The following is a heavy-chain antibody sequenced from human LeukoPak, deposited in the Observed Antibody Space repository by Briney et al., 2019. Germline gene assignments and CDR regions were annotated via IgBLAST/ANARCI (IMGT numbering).Heavy chain of an antibody. J-gene: IGHJ6*02. CDR2: IYYTGST. CDR1: GGSMTSYC. Sequence: SETLSLTCTVSGGSMTSYCWSWIRQPPGKGLEWIGCIYYTGSTNYNPSLRSRVTISVDTSKNQFSLKLSSVTAADTAVYYCAREGTYYDFWSGSLSGYYGMDVWGQGTTVTVSS. CDR3: AREGTYYDFWSGSLSGYYGMDV. V-gene: IGHV4-59*12. D-gene: IGHD3-3*01.